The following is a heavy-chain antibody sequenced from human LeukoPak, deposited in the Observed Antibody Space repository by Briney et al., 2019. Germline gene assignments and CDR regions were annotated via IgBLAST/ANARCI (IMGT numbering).Heavy chain of an antibody. CDR3: AGSYSGSFYFDH. Sequence: SETLSLTCPVSGGSISSTSYYWGWVRQPPGKGLEWIGNIFYGGSTYYNPSLKSRVTISVDTSKNQFSLRLSSVTAADTAVYYCAGSYSGSFYFDHLGQGTLVTVSS. D-gene: IGHD1-26*01. V-gene: IGHV4-39*01. CDR2: IFYGGST. J-gene: IGHJ4*02. CDR1: GGSISSTSYY.